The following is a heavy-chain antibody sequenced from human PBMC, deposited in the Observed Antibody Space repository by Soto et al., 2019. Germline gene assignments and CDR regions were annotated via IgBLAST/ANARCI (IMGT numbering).Heavy chain of an antibody. V-gene: IGHV4-59*01. J-gene: IGHJ5*02. CDR1: GGSISSYY. CDR3: AGGHDFWSGYSNWFEP. CDR2: IYYSGGT. Sequence: SETLSLTCTVSGGSISSYYWSWIRQPPGKGLEWIGYIYYSGGTNYNPSLKSRVTISVDTSKNQFSLQLSSVPAADTAGFYCAGGHDFWSGYSNWFEPWGQGTLGTVSS. D-gene: IGHD3-3*01.